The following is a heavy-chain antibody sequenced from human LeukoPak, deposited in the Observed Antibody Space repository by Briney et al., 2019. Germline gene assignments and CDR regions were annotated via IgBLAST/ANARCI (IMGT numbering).Heavy chain of an antibody. CDR2: INPNSGGT. CDR3: ARDGHFDN. V-gene: IGHV1-2*02. Sequence: GASVKVSCKASGYSFTDYNMQWLRQAPGQGLELMGWINPNSGGTNYAQKFQGRVTMTRDTSIRTAYMELSRLRSDDTAVYYCARDGHFDNWGQGTLVTVSS. J-gene: IGHJ4*02. CDR1: GYSFTDYN.